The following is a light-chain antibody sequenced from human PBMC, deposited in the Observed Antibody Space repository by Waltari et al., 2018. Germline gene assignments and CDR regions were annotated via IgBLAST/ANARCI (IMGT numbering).Light chain of an antibody. CDR2: DVS. V-gene: IGLV2-11*01. CDR1: SSEVGGYNY. CDR3: CSYAGSYTFVV. Sequence: QSALTQPRSVSGSPGQSVTISCTGTSSEVGGYNYVSWYQHHPGKAPKLIIYDVSTRPSGVPERFSGSKSSNTAALTISGLQAEGEADYYCCSYAGSYTFVVFGGGTKVTVL. J-gene: IGLJ2*01.